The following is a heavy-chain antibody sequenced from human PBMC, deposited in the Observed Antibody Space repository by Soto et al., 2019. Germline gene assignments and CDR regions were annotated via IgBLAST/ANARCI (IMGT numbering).Heavy chain of an antibody. CDR3: ARDKITGLFDY. J-gene: IGHJ4*02. Sequence: SETLSLTCSVPGGSISTGSYYWGWIRQPPGKGLEWIGIIDYSGSTYYNPSLRSRVTISVDTSKNQFSLKLSSVTATDTAVYYCARDKITGLFDYGGQGTLVTVS. CDR1: GGSISTGSYY. V-gene: IGHV4-39*02. D-gene: IGHD2-8*02. CDR2: IDYSGST.